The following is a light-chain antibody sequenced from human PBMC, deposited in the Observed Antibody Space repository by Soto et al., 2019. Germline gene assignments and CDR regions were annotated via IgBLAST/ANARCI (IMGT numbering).Light chain of an antibody. V-gene: IGKV3-15*01. J-gene: IGKJ1*01. CDR3: QQYHNLWT. Sequence: EIVMTQSPATLSVSPGERATLSCTASHYIYSNVAWFQQRPGQAPRLLIYRASTRATGTPARFSGSGSGTEFTLTITSLQSEDFALYYCQQYHNLWTFXQGTKADIK. CDR2: RAS. CDR1: HYIYSN.